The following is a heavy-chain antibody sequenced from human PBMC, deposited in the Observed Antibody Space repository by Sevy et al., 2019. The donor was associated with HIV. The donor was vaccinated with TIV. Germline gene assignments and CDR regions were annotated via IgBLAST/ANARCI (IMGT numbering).Heavy chain of an antibody. J-gene: IGHJ4*02. Sequence: SETLSLTCTVSGGSITSLYWNWIRQPPGKGLEWIANIYYNGHINYNPSLKCRVTLSLDTSKNQFSLRLGSVAAADTAMYYCAGENAWGRGYSWGQGTLVTVSS. CDR2: IYYNGHI. CDR1: GGSITSLY. D-gene: IGHD1-26*01. CDR3: AGENAWGRGYS. V-gene: IGHV4-59*08.